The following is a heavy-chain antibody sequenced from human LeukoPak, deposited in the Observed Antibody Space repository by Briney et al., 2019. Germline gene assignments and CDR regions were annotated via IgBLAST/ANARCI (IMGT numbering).Heavy chain of an antibody. J-gene: IGHJ4*02. Sequence: SETLSLTCTVSGGSISSYYWSWIRQPPGKGLEWIGSIYHSGSTYYNPSLKSRVTISVDTSKNQFSLKLSSVTAADTAVYYCARFPAAGPHDYWGQGTLVTVSS. V-gene: IGHV4-59*08. CDR3: ARFPAAGPHDY. D-gene: IGHD6-13*01. CDR2: IYHSGST. CDR1: GGSISSYY.